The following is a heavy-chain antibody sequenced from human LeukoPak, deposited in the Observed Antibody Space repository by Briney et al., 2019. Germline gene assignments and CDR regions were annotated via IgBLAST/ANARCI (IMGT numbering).Heavy chain of an antibody. J-gene: IGHJ4*02. D-gene: IGHD2-15*01. Sequence: PGGSLRLSCVASEFTFSSFAMHWVRQAPGKGLEWVALIWYDGTKKYYADSVKGRFTISRDNSKNTLYLEMNNLSAGDTAVYYCARGGLHIWYFEYWGQGTLVTVSS. CDR2: IWYDGTKK. V-gene: IGHV3-33*01. CDR3: ARGGLHIWYFEY. CDR1: EFTFSSFA.